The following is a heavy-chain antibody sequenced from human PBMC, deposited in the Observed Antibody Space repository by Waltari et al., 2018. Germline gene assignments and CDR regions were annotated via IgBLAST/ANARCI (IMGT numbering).Heavy chain of an antibody. Sequence: EVQLVESGGGLVQPGGSLRRSCAASGFTLGRYWMSWARQAPGKGPEWVANIMTDGSEEYYVDSVRGRFTISRDNAKNSLYLQMNSLRPEDTAVYYCARDQWFAFDIWGHGTMVTVSS. CDR1: GFTLGRYW. CDR2: IMTDGSEE. CDR3: ARDQWFAFDI. D-gene: IGHD3-22*01. J-gene: IGHJ3*02. V-gene: IGHV3-7*01.